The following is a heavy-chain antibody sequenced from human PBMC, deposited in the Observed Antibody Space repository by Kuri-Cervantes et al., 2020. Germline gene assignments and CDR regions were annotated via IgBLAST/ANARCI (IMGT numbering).Heavy chain of an antibody. CDR2: IKQDGSEK. J-gene: IGHJ4*02. Sequence: GGSLRLSCAASGFTFSSYWMSWVRQAPGKGLEWVANIKQDGSEKYYVDSVKGRFTISRDNAKNSLYLQMNSLRAEDTAVYYCARDPVTMIVGSLFDNWGQGTLVTVSS. D-gene: IGHD3-22*01. CDR1: GFTFSSYW. CDR3: ARDPVTMIVGSLFDN. V-gene: IGHV3-7*01.